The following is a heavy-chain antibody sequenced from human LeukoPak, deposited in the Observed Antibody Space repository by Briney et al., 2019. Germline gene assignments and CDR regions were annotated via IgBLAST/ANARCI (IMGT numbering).Heavy chain of an antibody. D-gene: IGHD3-22*01. CDR1: GYTFIDYY. CDR2: INPNSGGS. J-gene: IGHJ4*02. CDR3: ARGAHYYDSSGRIDY. Sequence: ASVKVSCKASGYTFIDYYIHWVRQAPGQGLEWMGRINPNSGGSNYAQNFQGRVTMTRDTSISTAYMELSRLRSDDTAVYYCARGAHYYDSSGRIDYWAREPWSPSPQ. V-gene: IGHV1-2*06.